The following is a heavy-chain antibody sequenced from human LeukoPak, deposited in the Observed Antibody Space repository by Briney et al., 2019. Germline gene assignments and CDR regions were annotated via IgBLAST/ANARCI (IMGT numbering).Heavy chain of an antibody. CDR2: INYSGST. Sequence: KPSETLSLTCTAPGASISSGFYYWGWIRQPPGKGLEWIGSINYSGSTYYNPSLKSRVTMSVDTSKNQFSLKLTSVTAADTAVYYCARQRGSYSGGLDYWGQGTLVTVSS. V-gene: IGHV4-39*01. J-gene: IGHJ4*02. D-gene: IGHD1-26*01. CDR1: GASISSGFYY. CDR3: ARQRGSYSGGLDY.